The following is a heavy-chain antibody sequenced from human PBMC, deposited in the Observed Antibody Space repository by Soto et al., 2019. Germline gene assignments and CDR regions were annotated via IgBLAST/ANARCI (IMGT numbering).Heavy chain of an antibody. J-gene: IGHJ4*02. CDR2: IIPIFGTA. D-gene: IGHD3-22*01. V-gene: IGHV1-69*05. CDR1: GGTFSSYA. CDR3: ARGGYFVSSNYFAY. Sequence: SVKVSCKASGGTFSSYAISWVRQAPGQGLEWMGGIIPIFGTANYSQQFQGRVIIDRDTSASTAYMELSSLRSEDTAVYYCARGGYFVSSNYFAYWGRGTLVTVSS.